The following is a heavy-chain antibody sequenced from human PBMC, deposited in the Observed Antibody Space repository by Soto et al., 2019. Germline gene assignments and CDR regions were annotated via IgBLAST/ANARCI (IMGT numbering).Heavy chain of an antibody. V-gene: IGHV4-59*01. J-gene: IGHJ1*01. CDR2: VYYSGAA. D-gene: IGHD3-16*02. CDR3: ARDYGSYPNT. CDR1: GGAITSDF. Sequence: SETLSLTCNVSGGAITSDFWSWIRQPPGKGLEWIGYVYYSGAADYNPSLKPRVTISIATSKTQFSLRLASATAADTGVYYCARDYGSYPNTWGQGILVTVSS.